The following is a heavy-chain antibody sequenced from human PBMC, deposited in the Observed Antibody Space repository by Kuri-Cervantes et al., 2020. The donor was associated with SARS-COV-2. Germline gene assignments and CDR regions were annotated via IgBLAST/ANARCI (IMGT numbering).Heavy chain of an antibody. V-gene: IGHV3-30-3*01. CDR3: ARPPSPLSSGYNDAFDI. CDR2: ISYDGSNK. CDR1: GLSFSSYA. Sequence: GESLKISCAATGLSFSSYAMHWVRQAPGKGLEWVAVISYDGSNKYYADSVKGRFTISRDNSKNTLYLQMNSLRAEDTAVYYCARPPSPLSSGYNDAFDIWGQGTMVTVSS. D-gene: IGHD3-22*01. J-gene: IGHJ3*02.